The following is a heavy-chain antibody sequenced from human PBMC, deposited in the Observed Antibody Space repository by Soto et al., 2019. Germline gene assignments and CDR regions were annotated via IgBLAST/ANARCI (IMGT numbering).Heavy chain of an antibody. CDR2: ISYDGSNK. V-gene: IGHV3-30*18. D-gene: IGHD2-15*01. J-gene: IGHJ6*03. Sequence: QVQLVESGGGVVQPGRSLRLSCAASGFTFSSYGMHWVRQAPGKGLEWVAVISYDGSNKYYADSVKGRFTISRDNSKNTLYLQMNSLRAEDTAVYYCAKEFYCSGGSCYSGSYYYYMDVWGKGTTVTVSS. CDR3: AKEFYCSGGSCYSGSYYYYMDV. CDR1: GFTFSSYG.